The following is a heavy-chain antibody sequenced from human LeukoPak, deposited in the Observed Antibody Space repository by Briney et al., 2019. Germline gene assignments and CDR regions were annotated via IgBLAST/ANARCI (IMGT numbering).Heavy chain of an antibody. CDR1: GFTFTNYA. Sequence: GGSLRLSCAASGFTFTNYAMSWVRQAPGKGLEWVSSIIANGGRAYYADSVKGRFTISRDNSKNTLYLQMNSLRAEDTAVYYCAKVPYYYDSSGYIYFDYWGQGTLVTVSS. CDR3: AKVPYYYDSSGYIYFDY. V-gene: IGHV3-23*01. J-gene: IGHJ4*02. CDR2: IIANGGRA. D-gene: IGHD3-22*01.